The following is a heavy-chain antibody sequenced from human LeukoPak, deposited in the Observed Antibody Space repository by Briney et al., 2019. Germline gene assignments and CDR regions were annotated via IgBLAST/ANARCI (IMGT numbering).Heavy chain of an antibody. J-gene: IGHJ4*02. CDR2: IDYSGNT. D-gene: IGHD6-19*01. V-gene: IGHV4-59*01. CDR1: GGSFSSYY. Sequence: SETLSLSCTVSGGSFSSYYWTWIRQPPGKGLEWIAYIDYSGNTNYSPSLKSRVTISVDTSRNQFSLKLSSVTPADTAVYYCARVGSWYYFDYWGQGTPVTVSP. CDR3: ARVGSWYYFDY.